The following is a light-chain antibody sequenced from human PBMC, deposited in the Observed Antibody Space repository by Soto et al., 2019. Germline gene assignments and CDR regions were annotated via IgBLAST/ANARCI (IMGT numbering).Light chain of an antibody. CDR1: HGIGTA. V-gene: IGKV3-15*01. CDR3: QHYFDWPLT. Sequence: EIVMTQSPATLSVSPGEGATLSCRASHGIGTALAWYQQKPGQTPRLLMYGASIRATGVPARFSGSASGTEFTLTITSLLFEDFEVSYCQHYFDWPLTFGGGTRVDI. CDR2: GAS. J-gene: IGKJ4*01.